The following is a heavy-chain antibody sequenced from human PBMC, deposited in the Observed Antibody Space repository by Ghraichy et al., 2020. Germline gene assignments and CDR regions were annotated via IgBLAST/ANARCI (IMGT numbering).Heavy chain of an antibody. CDR1: GGSISSSTYY. D-gene: IGHD3-10*01. CDR3: ARHQTNYYGSGSPFDD. J-gene: IGHJ4*02. CDR2: IYYGGNT. Sequence: SETLSLTCTVSGGSISSSTYYWAWIRQPPGKGLEWIGSIYYGGNTFYNPHLQSRVTISVDSSKNQFSLRLSSVTAADTAVFYCARHQTNYYGSGSPFDDWGRGALVTVS. V-gene: IGHV4-39*01.